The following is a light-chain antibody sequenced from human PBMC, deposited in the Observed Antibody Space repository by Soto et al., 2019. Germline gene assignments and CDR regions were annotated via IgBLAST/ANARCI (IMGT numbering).Light chain of an antibody. CDR1: QNINNY. Sequence: EIELTQSPATLSLSPGERATLSCRASQNINNYLAWYQQKPGQTPRLLIYDASTRATDIPARFSGSGSGTDFTPTISGLVPEDFAVYYCQQGVTWPGTFGGGTKVEIK. CDR2: DAS. CDR3: QQGVTWPGT. J-gene: IGKJ4*01. V-gene: IGKV3-11*01.